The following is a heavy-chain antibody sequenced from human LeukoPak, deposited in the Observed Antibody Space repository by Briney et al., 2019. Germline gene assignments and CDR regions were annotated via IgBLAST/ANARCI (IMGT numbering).Heavy chain of an antibody. Sequence: GGSLRLSCAASGFTFDDYAMHWVRQAPGKGLEWVSLISGDGGSTYYADSVKGRFIISRDNSKNSLYPQMNSLRTEDTALYYCAKDILLTAMIDYWGQGTLVTVSS. D-gene: IGHD5-18*01. CDR2: ISGDGGST. CDR3: AKDILLTAMIDY. CDR1: GFTFDDYA. V-gene: IGHV3-43*02. J-gene: IGHJ4*02.